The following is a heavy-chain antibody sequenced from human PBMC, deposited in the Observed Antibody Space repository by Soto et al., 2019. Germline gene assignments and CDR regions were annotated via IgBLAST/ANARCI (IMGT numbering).Heavy chain of an antibody. CDR2: INGVGDNA. CDR1: EFTFSSSA. CDR3: VKGSSGSRPYYFDY. Sequence: VQVLESGGGLVQPGGSLRLSCAASEFTFSSSAMSWVRQAPGRGLEWVSDINGVGDNAYYADSVKGRFTISRDNSKSTLSLQLHSLRVEDTAVYYCVKGSSGSRPYYFDYWGQGTLVTVST. J-gene: IGHJ4*02. V-gene: IGHV3-23*01. D-gene: IGHD3-22*01.